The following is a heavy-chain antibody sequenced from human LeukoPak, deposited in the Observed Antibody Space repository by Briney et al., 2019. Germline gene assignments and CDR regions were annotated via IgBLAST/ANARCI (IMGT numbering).Heavy chain of an antibody. CDR2: IYNSGST. CDR1: GGSISSGGYY. Sequence: SETLSLTCTVSGGSISSGGYYWSWIRQPPGKGLEWIGYIYNSGSTNYNPSLKRRVTISVDTSKNQFSLKLSSVTAADTAVYFCARGVPAAGTVWFDPWGQGTLVTVSS. CDR3: ARGVPAAGTVWFDP. D-gene: IGHD6-13*01. J-gene: IGHJ5*02. V-gene: IGHV4-61*08.